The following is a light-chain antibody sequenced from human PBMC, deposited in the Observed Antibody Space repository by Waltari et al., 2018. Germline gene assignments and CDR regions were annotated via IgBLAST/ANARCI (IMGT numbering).Light chain of an antibody. CDR1: SSNIGAPHH. CDR3: QSYDSNLSGLV. J-gene: IGLJ1*01. V-gene: IGLV1-40*01. Sequence: QSVLTQPPSASGAPGQRVTISCPASSSNIGAPHHLHWYQHVPGTAPKVLIYGNTNRPSGVPDRFSASKSGTSASLAITGLQAEDEGYYYCQSYDSNLSGLVFGTGTKVTVL. CDR2: GNT.